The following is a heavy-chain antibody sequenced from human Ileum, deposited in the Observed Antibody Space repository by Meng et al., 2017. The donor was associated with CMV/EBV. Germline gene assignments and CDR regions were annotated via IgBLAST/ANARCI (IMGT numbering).Heavy chain of an antibody. V-gene: IGHV3-21*01. D-gene: IGHD4-17*01. CDR3: ARDGLHGVFGMDV. CDR2: ISSSSSYI. Sequence: GGSLRLSCAASGFTFSSYSMNWVRQAPGKGLEWVSSISSSSSYIYYADSVKGRFTISRDNAKNSLYLQMNSLRAEDTAVYYCARDGLHGVFGMDVWGQGTTVTVSS. CDR1: GFTFSSYS. J-gene: IGHJ6*02.